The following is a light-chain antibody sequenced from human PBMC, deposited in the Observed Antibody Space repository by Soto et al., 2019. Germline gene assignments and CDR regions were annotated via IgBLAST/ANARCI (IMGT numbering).Light chain of an antibody. CDR3: QHYNSYSEA. J-gene: IGKJ1*01. CDR1: QSISTW. V-gene: IGKV1-5*03. Sequence: DIQMTQSPSTLSASVGDRVTITCRASQSISTWLAWYQQNPGKAPKLLIYKASSLESGVPSRFSGSGSGTEFTLTISSLQPDDFATYYCQHYNSYSEAFGQGTKVDIK. CDR2: KAS.